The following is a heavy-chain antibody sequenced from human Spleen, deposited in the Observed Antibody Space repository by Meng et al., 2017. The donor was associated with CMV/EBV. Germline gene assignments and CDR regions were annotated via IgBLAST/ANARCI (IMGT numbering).Heavy chain of an antibody. Sequence: QVQLVQSGAEVRKPGASVKASCKPSGQTFTSYGFSWVRQAPGQGLEWMGWISAYNGNTNYAQKLQGRVTMTTDTSTSTAYMELRSLRSDDTAVYYCARSARYGSADYWGQGTLVPSPQ. D-gene: IGHD3-10*01. CDR3: ARSARYGSADY. J-gene: IGHJ4*02. V-gene: IGHV1-18*01. CDR1: GQTFTSYG. CDR2: ISAYNGNT.